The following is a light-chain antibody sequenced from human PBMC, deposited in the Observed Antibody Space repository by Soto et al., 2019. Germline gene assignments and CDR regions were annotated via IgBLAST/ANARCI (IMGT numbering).Light chain of an antibody. CDR2: GAS. CDR3: QQYGSSPRT. Sequence: EIVLTQFPGTLSLSPGERATLSCRASQSVTSSSLAWYQQKVGRAPRVLIYGASNRATGIPDRFSGSGSGTDFTLTITGLEPEDFAVYYCQQYGSSPRTFGQGTKVDIK. J-gene: IGKJ1*01. V-gene: IGKV3-20*01. CDR1: QSVTSSS.